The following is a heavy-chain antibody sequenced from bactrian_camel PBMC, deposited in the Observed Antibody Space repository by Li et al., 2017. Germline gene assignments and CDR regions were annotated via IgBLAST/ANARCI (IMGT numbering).Heavy chain of an antibody. CDR3: AANRGYCRVQYIYTY. D-gene: IGHD2*01. CDR1: GDIIGRYC. V-gene: IGHV3S55*01. CDR2: IESDGST. Sequence: VQLVESGGGSVQVGGSLRLSCEASGDIIGRYCMGWFRQIPDKEREGVAGIESDGSTSYADSVKGRFTISKDIAKNTLYLQMNDLKPEDTSMYVCAANRGYCRVQYIYTYWGQGTQVTVS. J-gene: IGHJ4*01.